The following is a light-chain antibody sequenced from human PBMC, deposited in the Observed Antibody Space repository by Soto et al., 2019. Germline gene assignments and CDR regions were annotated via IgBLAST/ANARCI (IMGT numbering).Light chain of an antibody. CDR3: TSYTSSRTLV. Sequence: QSVLTQPASVSESPGQSITISCTGTSSDVGGYNYVSWYQQYPGKVPKLMIYEVSNRPSGVSNRFSGSKSGNTASLTISGLQAEDEADYYCTSYTSSRTLVFGGGTKLTVL. J-gene: IGLJ3*02. CDR2: EVS. V-gene: IGLV2-14*01. CDR1: SSDVGGYNY.